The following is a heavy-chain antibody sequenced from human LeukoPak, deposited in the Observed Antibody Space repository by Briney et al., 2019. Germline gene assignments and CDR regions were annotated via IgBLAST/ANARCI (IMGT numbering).Heavy chain of an antibody. CDR2: IKLDGSEK. Sequence: GGSLRLSCAASGFTFSSYSMNWVRQAPGKGLEWVANIKLDGSEKYYVDSVKGRFTISRDNAKNSLYLQMNSLRAEDTAVYYCAREQWLVDYYYYGMDVWGQGTTVTVSS. V-gene: IGHV3-7*01. D-gene: IGHD6-19*01. CDR1: GFTFSSYS. CDR3: AREQWLVDYYYYGMDV. J-gene: IGHJ6*02.